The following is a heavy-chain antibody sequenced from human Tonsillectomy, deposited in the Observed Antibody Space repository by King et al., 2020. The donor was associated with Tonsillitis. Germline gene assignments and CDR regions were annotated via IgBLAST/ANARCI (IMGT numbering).Heavy chain of an antibody. V-gene: IGHV3-21*01. Sequence: EVQLVESGGGLVKPGGSLRLSCAASGFTFRSYSMNWVRQAPGKGLEWVSSISNSGSYKYNADSVKGLFTISRDNAKNSLNMQMNSLRAEATAVYYCARGKDWNDNWGQGPLVTVSS. CDR3: ARGKDWNDN. CDR2: ISNSGSYK. CDR1: GFTFRSYS. J-gene: IGHJ4*02. D-gene: IGHD1-1*01.